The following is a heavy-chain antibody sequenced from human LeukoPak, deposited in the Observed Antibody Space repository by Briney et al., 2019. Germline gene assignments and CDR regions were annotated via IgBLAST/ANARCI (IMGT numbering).Heavy chain of an antibody. V-gene: IGHV3-30*01. CDR2: ISYVGSNK. Sequence: GGSLRLSCAASGFTFSSYAMRWVRQAPGKGLEWVSVISYVGSNKYYADSVKGRFTISRDNSKNTLYLQMNSLRAEDTAVYYCARDAGYGSGSPFDYWGQGTLVTVSS. CDR1: GFTFSSYA. J-gene: IGHJ4*02. D-gene: IGHD3-10*01. CDR3: ARDAGYGSGSPFDY.